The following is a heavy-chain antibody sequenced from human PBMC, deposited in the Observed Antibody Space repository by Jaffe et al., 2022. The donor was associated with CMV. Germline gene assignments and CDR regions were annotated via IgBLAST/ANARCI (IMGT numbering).Heavy chain of an antibody. CDR3: ARYMVRGVIIGSMNDY. Sequence: EVQLVESGGGLVKPGGSLRLSCAASGFTFSSYSMNWVRQAPGKGLEWVSSISSSSSYIYYADSVKGRFTISRDNAKNSLYLQMNSLRAEDTAVYYCARYMVRGVIIGSMNDYWGQGTLVTVSS. V-gene: IGHV3-21*01. J-gene: IGHJ4*02. CDR2: ISSSSSYI. D-gene: IGHD3-10*01. CDR1: GFTFSSYS.